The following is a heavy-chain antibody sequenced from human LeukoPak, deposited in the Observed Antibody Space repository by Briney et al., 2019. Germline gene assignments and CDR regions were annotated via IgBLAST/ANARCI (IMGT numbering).Heavy chain of an antibody. V-gene: IGHV3-30*18. J-gene: IGHJ3*02. CDR1: GFTFSSYG. D-gene: IGHD5-24*01. CDR3: AKDRGWLQLIAFDI. CDR2: ISYDGSNK. Sequence: PGRSLRLSCAASGFTFSSYGMHWVRQAPGKGLEWVAVISYDGSNKYYADSVKGRFTISRDNSKNTLYLQMNSLRAEDTAVYYCAKDRGWLQLIAFDIWGQGTMVTVSS.